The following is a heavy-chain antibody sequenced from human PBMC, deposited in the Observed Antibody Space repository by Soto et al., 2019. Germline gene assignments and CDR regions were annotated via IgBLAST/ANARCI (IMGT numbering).Heavy chain of an antibody. V-gene: IGHV2-5*01. D-gene: IGHD6-19*01. Sequence: QITLKESGPTLVKPTQTLTLTCTFSGFSLSTTAVGVGWIRQSPGKALEWLALIYWNADNHYSPSLKNRLALTRDTSKNQVVLTMTNMDPVDTATYYCAHGSGWLFDYWGKGILVTVSS. J-gene: IGHJ4*02. CDR1: GFSLSTTAVG. CDR2: IYWNADN. CDR3: AHGSGWLFDY.